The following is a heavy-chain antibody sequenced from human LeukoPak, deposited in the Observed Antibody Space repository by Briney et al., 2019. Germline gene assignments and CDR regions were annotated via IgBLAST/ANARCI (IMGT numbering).Heavy chain of an antibody. CDR1: GFTFSDYY. D-gene: IGHD3-10*01. J-gene: IGHJ5*02. V-gene: IGHV3-11*06. CDR3: ARDRGARGRGLA. Sequence: GGSLRLSCAASGFTFSDYYLTWIRQAPGKGLEWVSYISSSSSDTNYADSVRGRFTISRDNANKSLYLQMNSLRDEDTAVYYCARDRGARGRGLAWGQGTQVTVSS. CDR2: ISSSSSDT.